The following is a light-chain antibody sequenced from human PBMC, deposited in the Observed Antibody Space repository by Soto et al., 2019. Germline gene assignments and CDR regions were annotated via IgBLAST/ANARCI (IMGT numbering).Light chain of an antibody. J-gene: IGLJ1*01. CDR1: SSDVGGYNY. CDR2: EVS. V-gene: IGLV2-14*01. CDR3: TSYTSSDTLLDV. Sequence: SALTQPASVSGSPGQSITISCTGTSSDVGGYNYVSWYQQHPGKAPKLLIYEVSHRPSGVANRFSGSKSGNTASLTISGLQAEDEADYYCTSYTSSDTLLDVFGTGTKVTV.